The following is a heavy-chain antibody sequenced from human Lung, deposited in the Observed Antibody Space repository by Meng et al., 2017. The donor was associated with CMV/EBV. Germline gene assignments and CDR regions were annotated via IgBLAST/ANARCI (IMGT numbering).Heavy chain of an antibody. D-gene: IGHD2-15*01. CDR1: STFTGYY. CDR2: INPNSGGT. CDR3: ARTYCSGGSCSSIFDY. V-gene: IGHV1-2*02. J-gene: IGHJ4*02. Sequence: STFTGYYMHWVRQAPGQGLEWMGWINPNSGGTNYAQKFQGRVTMTRDTSISTAYMELSRLRSDDTAVYYCARTYCSGGSCSSIFDYWGQGTLVTVSS.